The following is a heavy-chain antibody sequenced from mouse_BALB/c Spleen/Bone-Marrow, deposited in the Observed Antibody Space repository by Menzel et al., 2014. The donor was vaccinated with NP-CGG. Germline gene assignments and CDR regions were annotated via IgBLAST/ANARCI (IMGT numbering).Heavy chain of an antibody. Sequence: EVQLVESGGGLVKPGGSLKLSCAASEFTFSSYAMSWVRQTPEKRLEWVAIISSGGSYAYYPDSVKVRFTISRDNAKNTLYLQMSSLRSEDTAMYYCARHGITRLLDYWGQGTTLTVSS. CDR3: ARHGITRLLDY. D-gene: IGHD2-4*01. CDR2: ISSGGSYA. V-gene: IGHV5-9-3*01. J-gene: IGHJ2*01. CDR1: EFTFSSYA.